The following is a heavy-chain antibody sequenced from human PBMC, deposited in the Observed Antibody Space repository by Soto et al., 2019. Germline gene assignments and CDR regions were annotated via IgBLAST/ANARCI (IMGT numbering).Heavy chain of an antibody. CDR2: IKTDGSEE. J-gene: IGHJ4*02. CDR3: ATYNDSDWETYPFRH. Sequence: GGSLRLSCRTSGLTFRTYLMSWVRQAPGKGLEWVANIKTDGSEEYYADSVEGRFTISRDNTKNSLYLQMNSLRADDTAMYYCATYNDSDWETYPFRHWGQGTIVTVYS. V-gene: IGHV3-7*01. CDR1: GLTFRTYL. D-gene: IGHD3-16*01.